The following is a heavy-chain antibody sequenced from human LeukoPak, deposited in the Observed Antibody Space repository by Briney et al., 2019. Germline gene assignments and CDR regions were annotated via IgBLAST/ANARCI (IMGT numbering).Heavy chain of an antibody. V-gene: IGHV4-4*07. CDR1: GDSMSSFC. Sequence: SETLSLTCTVSGDSMSSFCWLWIRQSAGKGLEWIGRIYTSGRTNYNPSLESRVTMSIDTTNNQFSLKLNSVTAADTAIYYCAREYDRGSNDHWGQGTLVTVSS. J-gene: IGHJ4*02. CDR2: IYTSGRT. CDR3: AREYDRGSNDH. D-gene: IGHD1-14*01.